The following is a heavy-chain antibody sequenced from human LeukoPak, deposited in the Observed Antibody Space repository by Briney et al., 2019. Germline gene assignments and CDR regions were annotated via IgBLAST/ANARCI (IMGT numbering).Heavy chain of an antibody. V-gene: IGHV3-30-3*01. Sequence: GGSLRLSCAASGFTFSSYAMHWVRQAPGKGLEWVAVISYDGSNEDHADSVKGRFTISRDNSKNPLYLQMNSLRAEDTAVYYCAGDCGGYSSPCRVAFVIWGQGTMVTASS. CDR3: AGDCGGYSSPCRVAFVI. D-gene: IGHD1-26*01. J-gene: IGHJ3*02. CDR1: GFTFSSYA. CDR2: ISYDGSNE.